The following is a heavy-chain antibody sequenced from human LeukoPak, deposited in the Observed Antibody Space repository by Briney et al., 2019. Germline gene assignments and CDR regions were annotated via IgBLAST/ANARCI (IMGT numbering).Heavy chain of an antibody. CDR3: ARDRVAARPHYYYYYGMDV. Sequence: GGSLRLSCAASGFTFSSYEMNWVRQAPGKGLEWVSYISSSGSTIYYADSVKGRFTISRDNAKNSLYLQMNSLRAEDTAVYYRARDRVAARPHYYYYYGMDVWGQGTTVTVSS. CDR2: ISSSGSTI. J-gene: IGHJ6*02. V-gene: IGHV3-48*03. CDR1: GFTFSSYE. D-gene: IGHD6-6*01.